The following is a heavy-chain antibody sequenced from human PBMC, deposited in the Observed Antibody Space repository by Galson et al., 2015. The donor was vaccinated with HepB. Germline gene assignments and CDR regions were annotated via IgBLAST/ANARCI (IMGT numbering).Heavy chain of an antibody. J-gene: IGHJ4*02. D-gene: IGHD5-24*01. Sequence: SLRLSCAASGFTFSSYAMHWVRQAPGKGLEYVSAISSNGGSTYYADSVKGRFTISRDNSKNTLYLQMSSLRAEDTAVYYCVKGFSRLEGWLHLFDYWGQGTLVTVSS. CDR2: ISSNGGST. CDR1: GFTFSSYA. CDR3: VKGFSRLEGWLHLFDY. V-gene: IGHV3-64D*06.